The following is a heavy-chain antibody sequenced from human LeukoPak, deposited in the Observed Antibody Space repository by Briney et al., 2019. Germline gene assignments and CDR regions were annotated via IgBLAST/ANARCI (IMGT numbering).Heavy chain of an antibody. Sequence: ASVKVSCKASGYTFTSYDINWVRQATGQGLAWMGWMNPNSGNTGYAQKFQGRVTMTRNTSISTAYMELSSLRSEDTAAYYCARGHYSNRHDYWFDPWGQGTLVTVSS. J-gene: IGHJ5*02. CDR3: ARGHYSNRHDYWFDP. V-gene: IGHV1-8*01. D-gene: IGHD4-11*01. CDR2: MNPNSGNT. CDR1: GYTFTSYD.